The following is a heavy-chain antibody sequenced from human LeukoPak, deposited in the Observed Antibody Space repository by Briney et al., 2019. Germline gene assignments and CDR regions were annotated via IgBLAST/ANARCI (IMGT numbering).Heavy chain of an antibody. CDR2: INPNSGGT. D-gene: IGHD3-22*01. J-gene: IGHJ4*02. V-gene: IGHV1-2*02. CDR1: GYTFTGYY. CDR3: AKRLPYYYDSSGYYFNPGSDY. Sequence: ASVKVSCKASGYTFTGYYMHWVRQAPGQGLEWMGWINPNSGGTNYAQKFQGRVTMTRDTSISTAYMELSRLRSDDTAVYYCAKRLPYYYDSSGYYFNPGSDYWGQGTLVTVSS.